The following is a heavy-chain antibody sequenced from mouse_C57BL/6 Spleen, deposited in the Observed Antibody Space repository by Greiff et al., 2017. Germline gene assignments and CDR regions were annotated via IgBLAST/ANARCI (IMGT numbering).Heavy chain of an antibody. CDR3: ARHRDYDWYFEV. J-gene: IGHJ1*03. V-gene: IGHV1-64*01. D-gene: IGHD2-4*01. CDR2: IHPSSGST. Sequence: VQLQQSGAELVKPGASVKLSCKASGYTFTSYWMHWVKQRPGQGLEWIGMIHPSSGSTNYNEKFKSKATLTVDKSSSTAYMQLSSLTSEDSAVYYCARHRDYDWYFEVWGTVTTVTVSS. CDR1: GYTFTSYW.